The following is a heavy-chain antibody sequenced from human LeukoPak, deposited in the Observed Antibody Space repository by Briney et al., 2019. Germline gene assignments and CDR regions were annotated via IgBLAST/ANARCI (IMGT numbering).Heavy chain of an antibody. CDR2: IKSDGSTT. CDR1: GFTFSSYW. CDR3: ANPFRQQQLVSTGY. V-gene: IGHV3-74*01. Sequence: PGGSLRLSCAASGFTFSSYWMHWVRQAPGKGLVWVSRIKSDGSTTTYADSVKGRFTISRDNAKNSLYLQMNSLRAEDTAVYYCANPFRQQQLVSTGYWGQGTLVTVSS. J-gene: IGHJ4*02. D-gene: IGHD6-13*01.